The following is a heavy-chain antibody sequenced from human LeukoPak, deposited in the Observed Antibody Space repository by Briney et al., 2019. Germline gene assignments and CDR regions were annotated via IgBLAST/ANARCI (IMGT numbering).Heavy chain of an antibody. Sequence: GESLTISCQGSGYRFTNHWIGWVRQMPGRGLEWMGIIFAGDSDTRYSPSFQGQVTISADKSLSTAYLQWSSLKASDAAMYYCARRQGCSSTSCPPDSWGQGTLVTVSS. CDR2: IFAGDSDT. V-gene: IGHV5-51*01. CDR3: ARRQGCSSTSCPPDS. CDR1: GYRFTNHW. D-gene: IGHD2-2*01. J-gene: IGHJ4*02.